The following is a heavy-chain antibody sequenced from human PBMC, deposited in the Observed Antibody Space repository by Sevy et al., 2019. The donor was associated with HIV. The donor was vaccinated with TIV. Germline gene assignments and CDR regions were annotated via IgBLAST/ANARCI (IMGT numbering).Heavy chain of an antibody. Sequence: GGSLRLSCAASGFTFSSYAMHWVRQAPGKGLEWVAVISYDGSNKYYADSVKGRLTISRDNSKNTLYLQMNSLRAEDTAVYYCARDTTTPIWFGVRGVMEGYYGMDVWGQGTTVTVSS. V-gene: IGHV3-30*04. CDR1: GFTFSSYA. CDR3: ARDTTTPIWFGVRGVMEGYYGMDV. J-gene: IGHJ6*02. CDR2: ISYDGSNK. D-gene: IGHD3-10*01.